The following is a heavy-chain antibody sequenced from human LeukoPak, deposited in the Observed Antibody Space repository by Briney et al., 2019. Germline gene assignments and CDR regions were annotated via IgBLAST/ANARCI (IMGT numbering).Heavy chain of an antibody. V-gene: IGHV3-21*05. J-gene: IGHJ4*02. Sequence: GGSLRLSCAASASGAAFTSHSMNWVRQAPRKGLEWISYIHSSGDYIFYADSVKGRFTVSRDNARNSLYLQMNSRRAEDTAIYYCAREYNSRATFGYWGQGTLVTVSS. CDR3: AREYNSRATFGY. D-gene: IGHD1-20*01. CDR2: IHSSGDYI. CDR1: ASGAAFTSHS.